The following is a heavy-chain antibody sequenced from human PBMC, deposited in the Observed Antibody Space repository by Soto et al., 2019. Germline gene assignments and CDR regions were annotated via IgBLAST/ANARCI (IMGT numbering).Heavy chain of an antibody. V-gene: IGHV1-8*01. Sequence: ASVKVSCKASGYSFASLDINWVRQTAGRGLEWMGWMEPSTGRTGYAQKFQGRVTMTRDTSINTAYMELTTLTSDDTAFYYCARGVSAGVDYWGQGTLVTVSS. D-gene: IGHD1-26*01. CDR3: ARGVSAGVDY. J-gene: IGHJ4*02. CDR2: MEPSTGRT. CDR1: GYSFASLD.